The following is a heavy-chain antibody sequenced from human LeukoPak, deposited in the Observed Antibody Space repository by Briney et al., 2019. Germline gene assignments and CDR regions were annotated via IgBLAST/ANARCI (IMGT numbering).Heavy chain of an antibody. CDR2: IWYDGSNK. CDR3: ARERGAYNWNYVGY. V-gene: IGHV3-33*01. D-gene: IGHD1-20*01. Sequence: GRSLRLSCAASGFTFSSYGMHWVRQAPGKGLEWVAVIWYDGSNKYYADSVKGRFTISRDNSKNTLYLQMNSLRAEDTAVYYCARERGAYNWNYVGYWGRGTLVTVSS. J-gene: IGHJ4*02. CDR1: GFTFSSYG.